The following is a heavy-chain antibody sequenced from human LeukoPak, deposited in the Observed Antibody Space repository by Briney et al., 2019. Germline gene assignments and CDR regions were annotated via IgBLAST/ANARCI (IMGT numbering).Heavy chain of an antibody. Sequence: GGSLRLSCAASGFTFSSYSMNWVRQAPGKGLEWVSSISSSSSYIYYADSVKGRFTISRDNAKNSLYLQMNSLRAEDTAVYYCARIYREYSSSSFFDYWGRGTLVTVSS. CDR1: GFTFSSYS. CDR3: ARIYREYSSSSFFDY. J-gene: IGHJ4*02. D-gene: IGHD6-6*01. CDR2: ISSSSSYI. V-gene: IGHV3-21*01.